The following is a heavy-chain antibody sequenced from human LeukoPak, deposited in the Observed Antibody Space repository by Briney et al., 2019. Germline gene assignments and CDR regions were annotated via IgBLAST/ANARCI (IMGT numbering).Heavy chain of an antibody. CDR3: ARTLNSLAVAGPFEY. Sequence: PSETLSLTCNVSSDSISSNNYYWGWIRKPPGKGLEWIGSIFYSGSTYYNPSLKSRVTISVDTSKNHFSLKLNSVTATDTAVYYCARTLNSLAVAGPFEYWGQGTLVTVSS. J-gene: IGHJ4*02. CDR2: IFYSGST. CDR1: SDSISSNNYY. V-gene: IGHV4-39*02. D-gene: IGHD6-19*01.